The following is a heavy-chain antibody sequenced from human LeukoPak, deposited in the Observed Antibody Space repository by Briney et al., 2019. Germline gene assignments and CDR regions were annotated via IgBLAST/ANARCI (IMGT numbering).Heavy chain of an antibody. CDR1: GGSISSSNW. Sequence: PSETLSLTCAVSGGSISSSNWWSWVRQPPGKGLEWIGEIYHSGSTNYNPSLKSRVTISVDTSKNQVSLNLSSVTAADTAVYYCARWGHSSSWFYYHYYYMDVWGKGTTVTVSS. V-gene: IGHV4-4*02. CDR2: IYHSGST. J-gene: IGHJ6*03. CDR3: ARWGHSSSWFYYHYYYMDV. D-gene: IGHD6-13*01.